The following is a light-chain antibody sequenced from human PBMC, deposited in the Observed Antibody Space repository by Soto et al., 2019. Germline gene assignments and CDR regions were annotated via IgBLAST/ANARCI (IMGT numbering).Light chain of an antibody. CDR3: HHSGNSHGT. Sequence: EIVMSQSPVTVSLSTGERATLSCRARQTISSRYLTWYQQKSGQVPRLLIYGASSRATGIPDRFSGSGSGTDFTLTISRLEPEDVAVYYCHHSGNSHGTFGQGTKVDIK. V-gene: IGKV3-20*01. CDR2: GAS. J-gene: IGKJ1*01. CDR1: QTISSRY.